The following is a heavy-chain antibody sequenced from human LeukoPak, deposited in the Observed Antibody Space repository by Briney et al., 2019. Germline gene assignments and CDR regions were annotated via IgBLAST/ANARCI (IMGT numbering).Heavy chain of an antibody. CDR2: INLDGSEK. Sequence: PGESLRLSCAASGFSFGDFFMSWARQAPGKGLEWVANINLDGSEKFHVDSVKGRFTISRDNAKSALYLQMNSLRAADTAMYFCVRGVTMFRGAVMYPFFFDFWGRGTLVTVSS. CDR3: VRGVTMFRGAVMYPFFFDF. J-gene: IGHJ4*02. D-gene: IGHD3-10*01. V-gene: IGHV3-7*03. CDR1: GFSFGDFF.